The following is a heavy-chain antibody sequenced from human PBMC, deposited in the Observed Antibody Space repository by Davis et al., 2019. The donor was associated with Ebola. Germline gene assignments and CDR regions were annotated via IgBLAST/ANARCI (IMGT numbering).Heavy chain of an antibody. V-gene: IGHV3-33*01. CDR2: IWYDGSNK. J-gene: IGHJ6*04. CDR3: AREVVLLWSTYYGMDV. D-gene: IGHD3-10*01. CDR1: GFTFSSYG. Sequence: PGGSLRLSCAASGFTFSSYGMHWVRQAPGKGLEWVAVIWYDGSNKYYADSVKGRFTISRDNSKNTLYLQMNSLRAEDTAVYYCAREVVLLWSTYYGMDVWGKGTTVTVSS.